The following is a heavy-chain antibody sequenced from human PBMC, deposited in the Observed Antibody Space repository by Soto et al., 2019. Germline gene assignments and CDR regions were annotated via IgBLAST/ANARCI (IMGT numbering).Heavy chain of an antibody. V-gene: IGHV3-23*01. CDR2: ISGSGGST. CDR3: AKDRVVVAATPFSRWFDP. Sequence: EVQLLESGGGLVQPGGSLRLSCAASGFTFSSYAMSWVRQAPGKGLEWVSAISGSGGSTYYADSVKGRFTISRDNSKNTLYLQMNSLRAEDTAVYYCAKDRVVVAATPFSRWFDPWGQGTLVTVSS. CDR1: GFTFSSYA. J-gene: IGHJ5*02. D-gene: IGHD2-15*01.